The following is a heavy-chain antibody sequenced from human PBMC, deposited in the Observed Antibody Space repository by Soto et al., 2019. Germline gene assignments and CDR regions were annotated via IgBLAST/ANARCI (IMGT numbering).Heavy chain of an antibody. V-gene: IGHV4-39*07. CDR1: GGSISSSSYY. Sequence: PSETLSLTCTVSGGSISSSSYYWGWIRQPPGKGLEWIGSISYSGSTYYNPSLKSRVTISVDTSKNQFSLKLSSVTAADTAMYYCARSRQPYPAEYFQHWGQGTLVTVSS. CDR2: ISYSGST. J-gene: IGHJ1*01. D-gene: IGHD2-21*01. CDR3: ARSRQPYPAEYFQH.